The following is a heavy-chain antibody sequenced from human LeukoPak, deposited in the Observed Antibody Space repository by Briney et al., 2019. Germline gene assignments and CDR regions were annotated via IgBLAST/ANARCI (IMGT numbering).Heavy chain of an antibody. V-gene: IGHV1-18*01. CDR2: ISAYNGNT. CDR3: ATGRPKGGMDV. Sequence: ASVKVSCKASGYTFTNYGMSVVGQAPGQGLEWMGWISAYNGNTNYAQKLQGRVTMTTDTSTSTAYMELRSLRSEDTAVYYCATGRPKGGMDVWGQGTTVTVSS. D-gene: IGHD3-16*01. CDR1: GYTFTNYG. J-gene: IGHJ6*02.